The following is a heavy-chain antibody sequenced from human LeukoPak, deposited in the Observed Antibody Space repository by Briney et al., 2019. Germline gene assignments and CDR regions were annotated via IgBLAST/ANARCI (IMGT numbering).Heavy chain of an antibody. V-gene: IGHV4-39*01. D-gene: IGHD3-10*01. CDR3: ARCHLRGYFDN. J-gene: IGHJ4*02. CDR2: IYYRGDT. Sequence: PLETLSLTCTVSGGSISSSSYYWGWIRQPPGKGLEWIGSIYYRGDTYYNPSLESRVTISVETSTNQFSLKLSSVTAADTAVYYCARCHLRGYFDNWGQGTLVTVSS. CDR1: GGSISSSSYY.